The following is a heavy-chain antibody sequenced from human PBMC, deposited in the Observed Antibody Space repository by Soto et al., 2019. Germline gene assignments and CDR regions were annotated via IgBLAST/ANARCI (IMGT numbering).Heavy chain of an antibody. Sequence: EVQLVESGGGLVQPGGSLRLSCAASGFTFSSYSMNWVRQAPGKGLEWVSYISSSSSTIYYADSVKSRFTISRDNAKNSLYLQMKGLRDEDTAVYYCARGSTLSSGSGENVYWGQGTLVTVSS. CDR1: GFTFSSYS. CDR3: ARGSTLSSGSGENVY. J-gene: IGHJ4*02. CDR2: ISSSSSTI. D-gene: IGHD3-10*01. V-gene: IGHV3-48*02.